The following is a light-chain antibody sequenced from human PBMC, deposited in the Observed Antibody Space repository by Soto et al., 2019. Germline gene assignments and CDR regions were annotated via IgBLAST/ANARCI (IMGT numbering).Light chain of an antibody. CDR2: EVS. CDR3: TSYAGTYSFFYV. Sequence: SANGAPRRAVSITKKRTSSDVGAYNYVSWYQQLPGKAPKLIIYEVSKRPSGVPDRFSGSKSGNTASLTVSGLQAEDEADYYCTSYAGTYSFFYVFGTGTKVTVL. V-gene: IGLV2-8*01. J-gene: IGLJ1*01. CDR1: SSDVGAYNY.